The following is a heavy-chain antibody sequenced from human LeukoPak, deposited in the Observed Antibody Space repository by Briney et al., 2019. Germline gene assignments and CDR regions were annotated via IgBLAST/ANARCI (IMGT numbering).Heavy chain of an antibody. CDR3: ARSSYYDSSGYSAFDI. J-gene: IGHJ3*02. D-gene: IGHD3-22*01. V-gene: IGHV4-4*07. CDR2: IYTSGST. Sequence: SETLSLTCTVSGDSISSYYWSWIRQPAGKGLEWIGRIYTSGSTNYNPSLKSRVTMSVDTSKNQFSLKLSSVTAADTAVYYCARSSYYDSSGYSAFDIWGQGTMVTVSS. CDR1: GDSISSYY.